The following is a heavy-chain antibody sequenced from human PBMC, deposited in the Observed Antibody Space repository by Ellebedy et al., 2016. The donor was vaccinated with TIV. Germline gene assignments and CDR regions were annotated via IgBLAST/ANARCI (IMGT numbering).Heavy chain of an antibody. CDR2: INKDGSEK. Sequence: GESLKISCAGSGFTFSFYWMSWVRQAPWKGPEWVANINKDGSEKFYVDSVKGRFPISRDNAKNSLYLQMNSLRAEDTAVYYCASPPGVVALWGQGTLVTVSS. J-gene: IGHJ4*02. D-gene: IGHD3-10*01. CDR3: ASPPGVVAL. V-gene: IGHV3-7*03. CDR1: GFTFSFYW.